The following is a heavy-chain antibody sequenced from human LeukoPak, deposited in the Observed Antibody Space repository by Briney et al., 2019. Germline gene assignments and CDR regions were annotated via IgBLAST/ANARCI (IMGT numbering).Heavy chain of an antibody. CDR1: GFTFSSYS. D-gene: IGHD5-12*01. J-gene: IGHJ4*02. Sequence: GGSLRLSCAAYGFTFSSYSMNWVRQAPGKGLEWVSSISSSSSYIYYADSVKGRFTISRDNAKNSLYLQMNSLRAEDTAVYYCAREGSGYDYNFDYWGQGTLVTVPS. CDR3: AREGSGYDYNFDY. V-gene: IGHV3-21*01. CDR2: ISSSSSYI.